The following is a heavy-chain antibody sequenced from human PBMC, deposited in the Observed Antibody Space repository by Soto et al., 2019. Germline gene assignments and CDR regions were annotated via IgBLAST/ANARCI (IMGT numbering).Heavy chain of an antibody. CDR2: ISSSSSYI. CDR3: ARAQGSYDSSGYPDAFDI. V-gene: IGHV3-21*01. Sequence: GGSLRLSCAASGFTFSSYSMNWVRQAPGKGLEWVSSISSSSSYIYYADSVKGRFTISRDNAKNSLYLQMNSLRAEDTAVYYCARAQGSYDSSGYPDAFDIWGQGTMVTVSS. J-gene: IGHJ3*02. D-gene: IGHD3-22*01. CDR1: GFTFSSYS.